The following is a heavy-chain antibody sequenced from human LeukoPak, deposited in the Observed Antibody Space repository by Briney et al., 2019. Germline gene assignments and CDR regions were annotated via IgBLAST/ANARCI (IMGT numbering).Heavy chain of an antibody. CDR3: ASGLRYFDLYY. CDR2: IYTSGST. J-gene: IGHJ4*02. V-gene: IGHV4-61*02. D-gene: IGHD3-9*01. CDR1: GDSISSSVYY. Sequence: SETLSLTCTVSGDSISSSVYYWTWIRQTPGKGLEWIGSIYTSGSTNYNPSLKSRVTISVDTSKNQFSLKLSSVTAADTAVYYCASGLRYFDLYYWGQGTLVTVSS.